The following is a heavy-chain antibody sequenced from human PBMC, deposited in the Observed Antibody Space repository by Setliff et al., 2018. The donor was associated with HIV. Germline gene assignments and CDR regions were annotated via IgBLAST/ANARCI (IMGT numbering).Heavy chain of an antibody. D-gene: IGHD3-10*01. V-gene: IGHV4-34*01. Sequence: PSETLSLTCAVYGGPLSGYSWNWIRQPPGRGLEWIGEIKNSGISNYDPALKSRVTISIDKSKNQFSLKLSSLTAADTAVYFCVSQYGSGSYLNYWSQGTLVTVSS. CDR3: VSQYGSGSYLNY. J-gene: IGHJ4*02. CDR2: IKNSGIS. CDR1: GGPLSGYS.